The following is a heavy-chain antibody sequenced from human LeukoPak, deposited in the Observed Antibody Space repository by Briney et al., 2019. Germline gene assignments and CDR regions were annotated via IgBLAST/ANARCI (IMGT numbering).Heavy chain of an antibody. J-gene: IGHJ4*02. V-gene: IGHV3-74*01. CDR2: INSDGRST. D-gene: IGHD3-22*01. Sequence: PGGSLRLSCAASGFTFSTYAMYWVRQAPGKGLVWVSRINSDGRSTSYADSVKGRFTISRDNAKNTLYLQMNSLRAEDTAVYYCARGYYDSSGYYLIDYWGQGTLVTVSS. CDR1: GFTFSTYA. CDR3: ARGYYDSSGYYLIDY.